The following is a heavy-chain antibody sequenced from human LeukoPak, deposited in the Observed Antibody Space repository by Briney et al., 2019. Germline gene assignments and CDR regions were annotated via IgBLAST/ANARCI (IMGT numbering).Heavy chain of an antibody. CDR3: ARDYGDYGSGVDP. CDR2: IYHSGST. Sequence: SETLSLTCAVSVGSISSSNWCSWVRQRPGKGLEWIGEIYHSGSTNYNPSLKSRVTISVDKSKNQFSLKLSSVTAADTAVYYCARDYGDYGSGVDPWGQGTLVTVSS. D-gene: IGHD4-17*01. J-gene: IGHJ5*02. V-gene: IGHV4-4*02. CDR1: VGSISSSNW.